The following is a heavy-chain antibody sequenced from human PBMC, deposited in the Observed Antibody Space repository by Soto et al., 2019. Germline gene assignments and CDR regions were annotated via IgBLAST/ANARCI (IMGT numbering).Heavy chain of an antibody. CDR1: GGSISSSSYY. CDR2: IYYSGST. J-gene: IGHJ5*02. V-gene: IGHV4-39*01. CDR3: ARGIQLWLPPNWFDP. D-gene: IGHD5-18*01. Sequence: PSETLSLTCTVSGGSISSSSYYWGWIRQPPGKGLEWIGSIYYSGSTYYNPSLKSRVTISVDTSKNQFSLKLSSVTAADTAVYYCARGIQLWLPPNWFDPWGQGTLVTVSA.